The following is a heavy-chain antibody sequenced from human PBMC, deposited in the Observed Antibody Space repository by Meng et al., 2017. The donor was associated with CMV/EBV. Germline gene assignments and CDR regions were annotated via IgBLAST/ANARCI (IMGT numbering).Heavy chain of an antibody. CDR2: ISSSSSYI. V-gene: IGHV3-21*01. J-gene: IGHJ5*02. CDR3: ARGQGRIVVNWFDP. CDR1: GFTFSSYS. Sequence: SCAASGFTFSSYSMNWVRQAPGKGLEWVSSISSSSSYIYYADSVKGRFTISRDNAKNSLYLQMNSLRAEDTAVYYCARGQGRIVVNWFDPWGQGTLVTVSS. D-gene: IGHD3-22*01.